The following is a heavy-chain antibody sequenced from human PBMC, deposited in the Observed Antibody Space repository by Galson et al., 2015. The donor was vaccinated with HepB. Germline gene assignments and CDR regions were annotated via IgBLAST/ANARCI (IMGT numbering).Heavy chain of an antibody. Sequence: SLRLSCAASGFTFSSYGMHWVRQAPGKGLEWVAVISYDGSNKYYADSVKGRFTISRDNSKNTLYLQMNSLRAEDTAVYYCARPTEYSSYPGAFDIWGQGTMVTVSS. V-gene: IGHV3-30*03. CDR1: GFTFSSYG. J-gene: IGHJ3*02. D-gene: IGHD6-6*01. CDR3: ARPTEYSSYPGAFDI. CDR2: ISYDGSNK.